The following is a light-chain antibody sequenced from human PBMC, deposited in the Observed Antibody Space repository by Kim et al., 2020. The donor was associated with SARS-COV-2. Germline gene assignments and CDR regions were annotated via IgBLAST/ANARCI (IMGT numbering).Light chain of an antibody. J-gene: IGKJ1*01. Sequence: DIQMTQSPSFLSASVGDRVTITCRASQAIRSELGWYQQKPGKALKCLIYGASILQSGVPSRFSGSGSGTEFTLTISSLQPEDFATYYCVQQSGHPRTFGQGTKVDIK. CDR2: GAS. V-gene: IGKV1-17*01. CDR1: QAIRSE. CDR3: VQQSGHPRT.